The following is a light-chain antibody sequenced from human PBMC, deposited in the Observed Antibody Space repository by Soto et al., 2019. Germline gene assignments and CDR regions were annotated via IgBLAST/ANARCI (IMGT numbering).Light chain of an antibody. CDR3: RSYAGGDNLM. CDR2: EVT. V-gene: IGLV2-8*01. J-gene: IGLJ3*02. Sequence: QSALTQPPSASGSPGQSVTISCTGSNSDIGKFNYVSWYQQHPGKAPKLMIYEVTKRPSGVPDRFSGSKSGNAASLTVSGLQAEDEADYYCRSYAGGDNLMFGGGTKVTVL. CDR1: NSDIGKFNY.